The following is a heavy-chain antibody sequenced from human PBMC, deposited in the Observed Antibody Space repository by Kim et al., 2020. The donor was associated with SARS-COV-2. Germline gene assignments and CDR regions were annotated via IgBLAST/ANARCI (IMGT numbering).Heavy chain of an antibody. J-gene: IGHJ5*02. CDR1: GFPFSAHA. CDR2: IYISGNAI. D-gene: IGHD6-19*01. CDR3: ARELAVAGRDVRFDP. Sequence: GGSLRLSCAASGFPFSAHAMNWVRQAPGKGLEWLAYIYISGNAIYYADSVKGRFTISRDNARNSLYLHMNSLRDDDTAVYYCARELAVAGRDVRFDPWGQGTLVTVSS. V-gene: IGHV3-48*02.